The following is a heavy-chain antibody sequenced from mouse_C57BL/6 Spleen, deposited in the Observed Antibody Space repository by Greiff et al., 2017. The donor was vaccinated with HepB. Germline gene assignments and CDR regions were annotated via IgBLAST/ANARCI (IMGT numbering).Heavy chain of an antibody. V-gene: IGHV14-3*01. D-gene: IGHD1-1*01. CDR1: GFNIKNTY. J-gene: IGHJ2*01. Sequence: EVQRVESVAELVRPGASVKLSCTASGFNIKNTYMHWVKQRPEQGLEWIGRIDPANGNTKYAPKFQGKATITADTSSNTAYLQLSSLTSEDTAIYYCASPFITTVVADYFDYWGQGTTLTVSS. CDR3: ASPFITTVVADYFDY. CDR2: IDPANGNT.